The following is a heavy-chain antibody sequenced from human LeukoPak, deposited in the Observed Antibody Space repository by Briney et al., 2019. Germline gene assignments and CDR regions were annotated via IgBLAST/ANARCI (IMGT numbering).Heavy chain of an antibody. CDR3: AKDIATRYRVYYFDY. D-gene: IGHD1-1*01. CDR1: GFTFDDYA. Sequence: GGSLSLTCTASGFTFDDYAMYWVRQAQGKGLEWVSGVSWNSGSIGYADSVKGRLTISRDNAKNSLYLQMNSLRAEDTALYYCAKDIATRYRVYYFDYWGQGTLVTVSS. J-gene: IGHJ4*02. CDR2: VSWNSGSI. V-gene: IGHV3-9*01.